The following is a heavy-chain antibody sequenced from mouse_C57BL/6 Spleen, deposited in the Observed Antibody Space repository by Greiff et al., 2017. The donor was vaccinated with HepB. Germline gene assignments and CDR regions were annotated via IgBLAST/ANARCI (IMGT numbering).Heavy chain of an antibody. Sequence: VQLQQSGPELVKPGASVKISCKASGYSFTGYYMNWVKQSPEKSLEWIGEINPSTGGITYNQKFKAKATLTVDKSSSTAYMQLKSLTYEDSAVYYCARSSYGGSWYFDVWGTGTTVTVSS. J-gene: IGHJ1*03. CDR1: GYSFTGYY. D-gene: IGHD1-1*01. V-gene: IGHV1-42*01. CDR3: ARSSYGGSWYFDV. CDR2: INPSTGGI.